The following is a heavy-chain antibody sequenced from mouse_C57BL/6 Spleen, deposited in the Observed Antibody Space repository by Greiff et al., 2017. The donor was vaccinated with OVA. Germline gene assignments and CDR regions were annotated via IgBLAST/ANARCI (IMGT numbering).Heavy chain of an antibody. CDR3: ARRGLREYFDY. V-gene: IGHV1-64*01. Sequence: QVQLQQPGAELVKPGASVKLSCKASGYTFTSYWMHWVKQRPGQGLEWIGMIHPNSGSTNYNEKFKSKATLTVDKSSSTAYMQLSSLTSEDSAVYYCARRGLREYFDYWGKGTTLTVSS. CDR2: IHPNSGST. CDR1: GYTFTSYW. J-gene: IGHJ2*01. D-gene: IGHD3-1*01.